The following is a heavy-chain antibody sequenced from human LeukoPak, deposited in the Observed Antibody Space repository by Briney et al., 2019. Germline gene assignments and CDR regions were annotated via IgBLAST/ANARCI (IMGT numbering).Heavy chain of an antibody. Sequence: GGSLRLSCAASGFTFSSYWMSWVRQASGKGLEWVANIKQDGSEKYYVDSVKGRFTIARDNAKNSLYLQMNSLRAEDTAVYYCARERLLNFDYWGQGTLVTVFS. CDR3: ARERLLNFDY. V-gene: IGHV3-7*01. D-gene: IGHD2-15*01. CDR2: IKQDGSEK. J-gene: IGHJ4*02. CDR1: GFTFSSYW.